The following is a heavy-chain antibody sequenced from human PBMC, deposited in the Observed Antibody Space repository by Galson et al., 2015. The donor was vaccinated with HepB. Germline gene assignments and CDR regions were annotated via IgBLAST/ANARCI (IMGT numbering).Heavy chain of an antibody. CDR3: ARRGYSSGGDWFDP. Sequence: TLSLTCTVSGASISSGPYNWGWIRQPPGKGLEWIGSIYYGGGTYYNPALKSRVTISVDTSRNQLSLNLTSVTAADTAVYYCARRGYSSGGDWFDPWGQGTLVTVSS. CDR2: IYYGGGT. CDR1: GASISSGPYN. D-gene: IGHD6-19*01. J-gene: IGHJ5*02. V-gene: IGHV4-39*01.